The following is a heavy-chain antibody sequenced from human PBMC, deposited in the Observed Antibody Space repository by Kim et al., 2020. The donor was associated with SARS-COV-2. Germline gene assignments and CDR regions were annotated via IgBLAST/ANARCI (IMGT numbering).Heavy chain of an antibody. CDR2: IGTAGDT. J-gene: IGHJ6*02. CDR3: ARSGGGDCSGGSCPRGVYYYYGMDV. Sequence: GGSLRLSCAASGFTFSSYDMHWVRQATGKGLEWVSAIGTAGDTYYPGSVKGRFTISRENAKNSLYLQMNSLRAGDTAVYYCARSGGGDCSGGSCPRGVYYYYGMDVWGQGTTVTVSS. D-gene: IGHD2-15*01. CDR1: GFTFSSYD. V-gene: IGHV3-13*01.